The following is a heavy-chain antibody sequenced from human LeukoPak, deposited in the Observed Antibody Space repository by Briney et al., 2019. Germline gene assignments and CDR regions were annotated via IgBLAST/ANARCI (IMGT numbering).Heavy chain of an antibody. D-gene: IGHD3-10*01. CDR2: IHYSGST. CDR1: GDSINNLY. Sequence: SETLSLTCTVSGDSINNLYWSWIRQPPEGGLEYIGYIHYSGSTNYNPSLKSRLTISLDTSKRQFSMKLSSVTAADTAVYYCARLARLTLIRGVTGYHSLDVWGKGTKLTVSS. J-gene: IGHJ6*04. V-gene: IGHV4-59*11. CDR3: ARLARLTLIRGVTGYHSLDV.